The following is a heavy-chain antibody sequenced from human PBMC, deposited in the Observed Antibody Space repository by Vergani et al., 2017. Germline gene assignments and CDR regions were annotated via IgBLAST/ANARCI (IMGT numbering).Heavy chain of an antibody. Sequence: QVQLQESGPGLVKPSQTLSLTCTVSGGSISSGGYYWSWIRQHPGKGLEWIGYIYYSVSTYYNPSLKSRVTISVDTSKNQFSLKLSSVIAADTAVYYCARDLSYYEEQARNDAFDIWGQGTMVTVSS. CDR2: IYYSVST. CDR1: GGSISSGGYY. CDR3: ARDLSYYEEQARNDAFDI. D-gene: IGHD3-22*01. J-gene: IGHJ3*02. V-gene: IGHV4-31*03.